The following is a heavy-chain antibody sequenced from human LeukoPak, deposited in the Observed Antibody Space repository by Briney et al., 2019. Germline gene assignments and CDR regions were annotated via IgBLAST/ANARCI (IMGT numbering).Heavy chain of an antibody. Sequence: PGGSLRLSCAASGFTFSSYAMHWVRQAPGKGLEWVAVISYDGGNKYYADSVKGRFTISRDNSKNTLYLQMNSLRAEDTAVYYCARGQRLGSGYYEYYFDYWGQGTLVTVSS. V-gene: IGHV3-30-3*01. CDR2: ISYDGGNK. CDR1: GFTFSSYA. CDR3: ARGQRLGSGYYEYYFDY. J-gene: IGHJ4*02. D-gene: IGHD3-9*01.